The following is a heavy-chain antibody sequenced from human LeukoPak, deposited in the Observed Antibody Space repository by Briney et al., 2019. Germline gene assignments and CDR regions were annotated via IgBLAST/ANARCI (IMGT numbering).Heavy chain of an antibody. CDR2: INHSGST. D-gene: IGHD3-10*01. J-gene: IGHJ4*02. V-gene: IGHV4-34*01. CDR3: ARGRRPMVRGAQDY. CDR1: GGSFSGYC. Sequence: PSETLSLTCAVYGGSFSGYCWSWIRQPPGKGLEWIGEINHSGSTNYNPSLKSRVTISVDTSKNQFSLKLSSVTAADTAVYYCARGRRPMVRGAQDYWGQGTLVTVSS.